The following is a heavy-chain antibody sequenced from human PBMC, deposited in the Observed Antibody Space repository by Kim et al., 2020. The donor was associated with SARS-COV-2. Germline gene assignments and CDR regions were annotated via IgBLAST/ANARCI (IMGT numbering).Heavy chain of an antibody. CDR2: LAHNGRLS. J-gene: IGHJ4*02. Sequence: GGSLRLSCVGSGFIFGDFAMHWVRQAPGKGLEWVAVLAHNGRLSFFASSVRGRFTVSRDNSRNTFFLEMNSLGGDDTALYYCARDPLRAAPDYFDHWGQGTLVTVSS. V-gene: IGHV3-30*14. D-gene: IGHD6-25*01. CDR1: GFIFGDFA. CDR3: ARDPLRAAPDYFDH.